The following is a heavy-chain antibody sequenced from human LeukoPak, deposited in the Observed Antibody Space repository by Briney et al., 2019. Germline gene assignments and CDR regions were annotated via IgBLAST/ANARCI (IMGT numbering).Heavy chain of an antibody. CDR3: AKGPGTGHYFDY. J-gene: IGHJ4*02. Sequence: GGSLRLSCAASGFTFSNYPMNWVRQAPGKGLEWISYISSTSGTIYYADSVKGRLTISRDNAKNSLSLQMNSLRADDTAVYYCAKGPGTGHYFDYWGQGTLVTVSS. D-gene: IGHD3/OR15-3a*01. CDR2: ISSTSGTI. CDR1: GFTFSNYP. V-gene: IGHV3-48*04.